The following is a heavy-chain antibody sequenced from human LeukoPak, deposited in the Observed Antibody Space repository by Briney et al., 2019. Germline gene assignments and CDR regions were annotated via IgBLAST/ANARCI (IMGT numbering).Heavy chain of an antibody. CDR2: ISSNGGST. V-gene: IGHV3-64*01. Sequence: GGSLRLSXAASGFTFSSYAMHWVRQAPGKGLEYVSAISSNGGSTYYANSVKGRFTISRDNSKNTLYLQMGSLRAEDMAVYYCARDDIAAAGIIDYWGQGTLVTVSS. J-gene: IGHJ4*02. D-gene: IGHD6-13*01. CDR3: ARDDIAAAGIIDY. CDR1: GFTFSSYA.